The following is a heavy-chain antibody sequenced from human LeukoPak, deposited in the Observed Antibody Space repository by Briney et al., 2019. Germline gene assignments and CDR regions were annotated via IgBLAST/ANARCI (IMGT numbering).Heavy chain of an antibody. V-gene: IGHV7-4-1*02. D-gene: IGHD3-10*01. Sequence: ASVKVSCKASGYTFTSYAMNWVRQAPGQGLEWMGWINTNTGNPTYAQGFTGRFVFSLDTSVSTAYLQISSLKAEDTAVYYCAREWLLWFGGPAYYYGMDVWGQGTTVTVSS. CDR2: INTNTGNP. CDR3: AREWLLWFGGPAYYYGMDV. CDR1: GYTFTSYA. J-gene: IGHJ6*02.